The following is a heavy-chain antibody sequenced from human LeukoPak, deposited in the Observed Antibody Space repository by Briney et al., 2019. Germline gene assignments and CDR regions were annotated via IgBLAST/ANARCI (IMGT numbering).Heavy chain of an antibody. D-gene: IGHD3-16*01. V-gene: IGHV3-23*01. CDR1: GGTFSSYA. CDR3: AKDFMTTRDY. J-gene: IGHJ4*02. CDR2: ISGSGGST. Sequence: ASVKVSCKASGGTFSSYAMSWVRQAPGKGLEWVSAISGSGGSTYYADSVKGRFTISRDNSKNTLYLQMNSLRAEDTAVYYCAKDFMTTRDYWGQGTLVTVSS.